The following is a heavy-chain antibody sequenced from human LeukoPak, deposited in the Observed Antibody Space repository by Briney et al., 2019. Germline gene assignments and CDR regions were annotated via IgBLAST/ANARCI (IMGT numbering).Heavy chain of an antibody. CDR1: GFPFTTYA. CDR2: ITESGDNT. CDR3: VKRNGDHFDS. D-gene: IGHD2-21*02. Sequence: PGGSLRLSCEASGFPFTTYAMTWVRQAPGKGLEWVSLITESGDNTYCPVSLKSRFSISRDNSKNTLYLQMSSLRADDTAVYYCVKRNGDHFDSWGQGTLVTVS. V-gene: IGHV3-23*01. J-gene: IGHJ4*02.